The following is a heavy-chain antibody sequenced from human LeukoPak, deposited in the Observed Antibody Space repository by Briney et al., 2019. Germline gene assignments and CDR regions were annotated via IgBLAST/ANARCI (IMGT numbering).Heavy chain of an antibody. CDR1: GFTFSSYA. V-gene: IGHV3-23*01. CDR3: ALPGEREYSSSSDDY. J-gene: IGHJ4*02. D-gene: IGHD6-6*01. CDR2: ISGSGGST. Sequence: GGSLRLSCAASGFTFSSYAMSWVRQAPGKGLEWVSAISGSGGSTYYADSVKGRFTISRDNSKNTLYLQMNSLRAEDTAVYYCALPGEREYSSSSDDYWGQGTLVTVSS.